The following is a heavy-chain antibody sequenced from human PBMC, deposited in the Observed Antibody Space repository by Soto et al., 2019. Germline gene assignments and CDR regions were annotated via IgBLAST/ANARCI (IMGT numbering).Heavy chain of an antibody. J-gene: IGHJ4*02. CDR1: GFSLFTSGVG. Sequence: QITLTESGPTLVKPTQTLTLTCSFSGFSLFTSGVGVGWIRQPPGKALAWLSLIYWDDDKRYSPSMKTRLNINKNPSKTQVVLTMPNMDSTDTATYFCAPRRSATHLDYWGQGTLVTVSS. CDR3: APRRSATHLDY. D-gene: IGHD1-26*01. V-gene: IGHV2-5*02. CDR2: IYWDDDK.